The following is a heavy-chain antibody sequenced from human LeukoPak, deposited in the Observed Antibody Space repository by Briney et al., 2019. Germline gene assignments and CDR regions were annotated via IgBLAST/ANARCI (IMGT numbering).Heavy chain of an antibody. CDR3: AREPYDSSGYHFDY. CDR1: GYTFTGYY. D-gene: IGHD3-22*01. J-gene: IGHJ4*02. V-gene: IGHV1-2*04. CDR2: INPNSGGT. Sequence: GASVKVSCKASGYTFTGYYVHWVRQAPGQGLEWMGWINPNSGGTNYAQKFQGWVTMTRDTSISTAYMELSRLRSDDTAVYYCAREPYDSSGYHFDYWGQGTLVTVSS.